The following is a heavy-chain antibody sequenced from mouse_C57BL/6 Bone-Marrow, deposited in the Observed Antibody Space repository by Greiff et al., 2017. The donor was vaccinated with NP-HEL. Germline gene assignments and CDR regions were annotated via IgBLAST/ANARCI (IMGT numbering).Heavy chain of an antibody. J-gene: IGHJ2*01. D-gene: IGHD2-3*01. CDR2: IRSKSNNYAT. CDR3: VRQGYDGYYLDY. Sequence: GGGLVQPKGSLKLSCAASGFSFNTYAMNWVSQAPGKGLEWVARIRSKSNNYATYYADSLKDRFTISRDDSESMLYLQMNNLKTEDTAMYYCVRQGYDGYYLDYWGQGTTLTVSS. CDR1: GFSFNTYA. V-gene: IGHV10-1*01.